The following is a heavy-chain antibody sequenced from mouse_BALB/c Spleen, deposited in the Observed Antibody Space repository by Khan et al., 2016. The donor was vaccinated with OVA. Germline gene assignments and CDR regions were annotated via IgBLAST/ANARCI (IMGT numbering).Heavy chain of an antibody. CDR1: GYTFTDYV. D-gene: IGHD1-1*01. CDR2: IYPGSGRT. CDR3: ARPSYYYGSNSYWFFAV. Sequence: QVQLKESGPELVKPGASVKMSCKASGYTFTDYVINWVKQSTGQGLEWIGEIYPGSGRTNYNEKFKGKATLTADTSSNTAYMQLSSLTSEDSAVYFCARPSYYYGSNSYWFFAVWGAGTTVTVSS. V-gene: IGHV1-77*01. J-gene: IGHJ1*01.